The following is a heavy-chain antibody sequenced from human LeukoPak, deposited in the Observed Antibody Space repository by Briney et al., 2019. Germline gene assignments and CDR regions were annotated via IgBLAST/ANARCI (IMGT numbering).Heavy chain of an antibody. Sequence: PGGSLRLSCAASGFTFSSYAMHWVRQAPGKGLEWVAVISYDGSNKYYADSVKGRFTISRDNSKNALYLQMNSLRPEDTAMYYCARDPYLPSWAFYSDYCGQGTLVTVSS. D-gene: IGHD2-2*01. CDR1: GFTFSSYA. V-gene: IGHV3-30-3*01. CDR2: ISYDGSNK. CDR3: ARDPYLPSWAFYSDY. J-gene: IGHJ4*02.